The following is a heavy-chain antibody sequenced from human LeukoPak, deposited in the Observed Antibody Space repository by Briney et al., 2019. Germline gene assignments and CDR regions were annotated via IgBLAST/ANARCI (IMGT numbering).Heavy chain of an antibody. CDR1: GYTFTSYG. V-gene: IGHV1-18*01. CDR2: ISAYNGNT. D-gene: IGHD4-11*01. J-gene: IGHJ3*02. Sequence: GASVKVSCQASGYTFTSYGISWVRQAPGQGLEWMGWISAYNGNTNYAQKLQGRVTMTTDTSTSTAYMELRSLRSDDTAVYYCARDFTSQFLDAFDIWGQGTMVTVSS. CDR3: ARDFTSQFLDAFDI.